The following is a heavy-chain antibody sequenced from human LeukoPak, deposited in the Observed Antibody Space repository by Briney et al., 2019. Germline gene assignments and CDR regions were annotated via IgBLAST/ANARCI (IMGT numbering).Heavy chain of an antibody. CDR3: ARLEPAWGYFEY. CDR1: GFTFSSYG. CDR2: IWYDGSNK. J-gene: IGHJ4*02. V-gene: IGHV3-33*01. Sequence: PGGSLRLSCAASGFTFSSYGMHWVRQAPGKGLEWVAAIWYDGSNKYYADSVKGRFTISRDNSKNTLYLQMNSLRGEDTAVYYCARLEPAWGYFEYWGQGTLVTVSS. D-gene: IGHD2-2*01.